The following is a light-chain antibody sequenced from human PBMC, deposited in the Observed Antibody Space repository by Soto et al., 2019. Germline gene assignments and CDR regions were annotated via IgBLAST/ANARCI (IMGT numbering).Light chain of an antibody. CDR2: GAS. Sequence: EIVMTQSPATLSVYPGERATLSCRASQSVSSNLAWYQQKPGQAPRLLIYGASTRATGIPARYSGSGSGTEFTLTISSLQYEDFAVYYCQQYNNWPPGTFGQGTKVEIK. V-gene: IGKV3-15*01. CDR3: QQYNNWPPGT. J-gene: IGKJ1*01. CDR1: QSVSSN.